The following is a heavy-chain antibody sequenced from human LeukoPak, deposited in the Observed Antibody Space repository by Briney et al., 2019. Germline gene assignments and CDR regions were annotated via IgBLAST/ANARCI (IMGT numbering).Heavy chain of an antibody. D-gene: IGHD2-2*01. CDR1: GFTFSNAW. V-gene: IGHV3-15*01. Sequence: GGSLRLSCAASGFTFSNAWMSWVRQAPGKGLEWVGRIKSKTDGGTTDYAAPVKGRFTISRDDSKNTLYLQMNSLKTEDTAVYYCTTDDSIDVGYCSSTSCSDAFDIWGQGTMVTVSS. CDR3: TTDDSIDVGYCSSTSCSDAFDI. CDR2: IKSKTDGGTT. J-gene: IGHJ3*02.